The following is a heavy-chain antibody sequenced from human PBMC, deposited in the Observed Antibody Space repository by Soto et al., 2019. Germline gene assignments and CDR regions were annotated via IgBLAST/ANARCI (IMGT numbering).Heavy chain of an antibody. J-gene: IGHJ4*02. D-gene: IGHD4-17*01. Sequence: QVQLVQSGAAVKKPGSSVKVSCKASGGTFSSYAISWVRQAPGQGLEWMGGIIPIFGTANYAQKFQGRVTVTAAKSTRTADMDLGSLRSEETAVYYCASYDYGGNSCFDYWGQGTLVTVSS. CDR1: GGTFSSYA. CDR2: IIPIFGTA. V-gene: IGHV1-69*14. CDR3: ASYDYGGNSCFDY.